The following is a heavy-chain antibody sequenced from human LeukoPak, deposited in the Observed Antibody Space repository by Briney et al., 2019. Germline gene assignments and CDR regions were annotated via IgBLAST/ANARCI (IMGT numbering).Heavy chain of an antibody. CDR2: ISSSSSTI. D-gene: IGHD3-3*01. Sequence: QPGGSLRLSCAASGFTFSSYSMNWVRQAPGKGLEWVSYISSSSSTIYYADSVKGRFTISRDNAKNSLYLQMNSLRAEDTAVYYCARDMGYDFWSGYQEGAFFDYWGQGTLVTVSS. J-gene: IGHJ4*02. CDR1: GFTFSSYS. CDR3: ARDMGYDFWSGYQEGAFFDY. V-gene: IGHV3-48*01.